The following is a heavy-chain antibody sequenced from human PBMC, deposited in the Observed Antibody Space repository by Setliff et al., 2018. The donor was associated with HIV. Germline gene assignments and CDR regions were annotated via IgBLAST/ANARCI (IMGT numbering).Heavy chain of an antibody. J-gene: IGHJ4*02. D-gene: IGHD3-16*01. CDR2: IKQDGSEK. Sequence: GGSLRLSCAASGFTFSRYWMSWVRQAPGKGLEWVANIKQDGSEKYYGASVQGRFTVSRDNAENSVYLQMNGLRAEDTAVYYWAVDGGEYWGQGTLVTVSS. CDR1: GFTFSRYW. V-gene: IGHV3-7*01. CDR3: AVDGGEY.